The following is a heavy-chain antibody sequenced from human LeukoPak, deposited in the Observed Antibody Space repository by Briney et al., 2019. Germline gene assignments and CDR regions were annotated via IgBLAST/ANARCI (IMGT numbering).Heavy chain of an antibody. CDR3: TRGYGDYRAFDI. D-gene: IGHD4-17*01. CDR1: GFTLGDYA. Sequence: GGSLRLSCTASGFTLGDYAMSWVRQAPGKGLEWVGFIRSKAYGGTTEYAASVKGRFTISRDDSKSIAYLQMNSLKTEDTAVYYCTRGYGDYRAFDIWGQGTMVTVSS. J-gene: IGHJ3*02. V-gene: IGHV3-49*04. CDR2: IRSKAYGGTT.